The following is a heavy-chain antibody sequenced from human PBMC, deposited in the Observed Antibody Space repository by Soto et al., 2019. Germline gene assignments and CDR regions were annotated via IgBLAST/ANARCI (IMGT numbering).Heavy chain of an antibody. CDR2: INAGNGNT. J-gene: IGHJ1*01. CDR1: GFSFIDYS. Sequence: ASVKVSCKASGFSFIDYSILWVRQAPGQSLEWLGWINAGNGNTKYSHKFQDRVTITSDTSATTTYMELRSLRSEDTAVFYCARSAKKTWLPDFWGQGTLVTVSS. V-gene: IGHV1-3*01. CDR3: ARSAKKTWLPDF. D-gene: IGHD5-12*01.